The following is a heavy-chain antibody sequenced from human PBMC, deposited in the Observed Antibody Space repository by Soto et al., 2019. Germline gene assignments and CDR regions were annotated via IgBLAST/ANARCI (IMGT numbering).Heavy chain of an antibody. CDR3: ARTYYYDSSGYHFGY. V-gene: IGHV5-51*01. J-gene: IGHJ4*02. D-gene: IGHD3-22*01. Sequence: GESLKISCKASGYSFSSYWIGWVRQMSGKGLEWMGIIYPGDSDSRYSPSFQGQVTISADKSTSTAFLQWSSLMASDTAIYYCARTYYYDSSGYHFGYWGQGTLVTGSS. CDR1: GYSFSSYW. CDR2: IYPGDSDS.